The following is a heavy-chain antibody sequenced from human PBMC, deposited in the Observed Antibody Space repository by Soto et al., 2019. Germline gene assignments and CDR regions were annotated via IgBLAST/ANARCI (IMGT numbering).Heavy chain of an antibody. CDR2: ISYDGSNK. J-gene: IGHJ4*02. Sequence: GGSLRLSCAASGFTFSSYGMYWVRQAPGKGLEWVAVISYDGSNKYYADSVKGRFTISRDNSKNTLYLQMNSLRAEDTAVYYCAKDRVVVEGSDYWGQGTLVTVSS. V-gene: IGHV3-30*18. D-gene: IGHD2-15*01. CDR3: AKDRVVVEGSDY. CDR1: GFTFSSYG.